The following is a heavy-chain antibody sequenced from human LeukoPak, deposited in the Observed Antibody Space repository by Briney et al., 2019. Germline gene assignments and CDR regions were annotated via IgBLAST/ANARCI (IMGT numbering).Heavy chain of an antibody. J-gene: IGHJ4*02. CDR2: VSPSGGRT. V-gene: IGHV3-23*01. CDR1: GFTFSSYA. Sequence: GGSLRLSCGASGFTFSSYAMSWVRQTPGRGLEWVAGVSPSGGRTLYADSVEGRFTVSRDNSDDTVYLQLSSLRAEDSALYYCAKVRGVYCSSPACYYYDSWGQGTPVTVSS. CDR3: AKVRGVYCSSPACYYYDS. D-gene: IGHD2-2*01.